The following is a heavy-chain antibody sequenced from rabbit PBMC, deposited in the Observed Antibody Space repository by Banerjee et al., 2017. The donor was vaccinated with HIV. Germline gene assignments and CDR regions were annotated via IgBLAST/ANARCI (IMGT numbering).Heavy chain of an antibody. J-gene: IGHJ4*01. V-gene: IGHV1S45*01. D-gene: IGHD6-1*01. CDR2: IYIGSSGNT. CDR3: ARGYSFVDSGDATYFNL. Sequence: QEQLVESRGGLVKPGGTLTLTCKASGFSFSSGYYMCWVRQAPGKGLEWIACIYIGSSGNTYYASWAKGRFTISKTSSTTVTLQMTSLTAADTATYFCARGYSFVDSGDATYFNLWGPGTLVTVS. CDR1: GFSFSSGYY.